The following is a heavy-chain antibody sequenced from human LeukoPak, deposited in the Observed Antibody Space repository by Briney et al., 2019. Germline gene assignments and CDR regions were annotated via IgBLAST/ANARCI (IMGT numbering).Heavy chain of an antibody. Sequence: GGSLRLSCAASGFTFNNYGMHWVRQAPGKGLEWVAFIRYDGSAKWHADSVKGRFTISRDNPKNTLYLQMNSLRPEDTAVYYCASLRYGSGSHAPYYFDFWGRGTLVTVSS. CDR1: GFTFNNYG. D-gene: IGHD3-10*01. CDR2: IRYDGSAK. V-gene: IGHV3-30*02. J-gene: IGHJ4*02. CDR3: ASLRYGSGSHAPYYFDF.